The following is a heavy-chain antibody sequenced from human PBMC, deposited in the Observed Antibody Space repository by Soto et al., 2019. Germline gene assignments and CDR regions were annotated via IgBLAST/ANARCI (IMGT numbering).Heavy chain of an antibody. CDR2: TYYRSKWYN. CDR1: GDSVSSNSAA. Sequence: SQTLSLTCAISGDSVSSNSAAWNWIRQSPSRGLEWLGRTYYRSKWYNDYAVSVKSRITINPDTSKNQFSLQLNSVTPEDTAVYYCARQQISPPTRGAAAARGGMDVWGQGTTVTVSS. V-gene: IGHV6-1*01. D-gene: IGHD6-13*01. J-gene: IGHJ6*02. CDR3: ARQQISPPTRGAAAARGGMDV.